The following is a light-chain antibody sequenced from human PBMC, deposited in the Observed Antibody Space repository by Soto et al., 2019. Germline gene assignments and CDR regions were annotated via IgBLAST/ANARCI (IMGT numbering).Light chain of an antibody. CDR3: QQYYNWPRT. J-gene: IGKJ1*01. CDR2: GAS. CDR1: QSVSSN. Sequence: EIEMTQSPATLSVSPGERATLSCRASQSVSSNLAWYQQKPGQAPRLLIYGASTRATGIPARISGSGSGTEFTLTISSLRSEDFAVYFCQQYYNWPRTFGQGTKVDIK. V-gene: IGKV3-15*01.